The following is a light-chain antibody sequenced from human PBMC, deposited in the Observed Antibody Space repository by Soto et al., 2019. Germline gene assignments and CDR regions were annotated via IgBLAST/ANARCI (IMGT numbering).Light chain of an antibody. CDR1: QSVRSN. J-gene: IGKJ1*01. V-gene: IGKV3-15*01. CDR3: QKYGISPKT. Sequence: IVMPQSPGALSVSPGARATFSGRASQSVRSNLAWYQQNTGQPPRILIYGVSTRATGVPARFSGSGSGTYFSLTIRRLEPEDSAVYFFQKYGISPKTVGQGTKVDIK. CDR2: GVS.